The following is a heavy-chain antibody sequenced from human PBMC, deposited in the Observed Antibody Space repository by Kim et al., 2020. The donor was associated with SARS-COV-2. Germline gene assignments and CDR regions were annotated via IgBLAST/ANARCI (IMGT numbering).Heavy chain of an antibody. V-gene: IGHV4-34*01. CDR3: ANWSWSDQYYYIDV. D-gene: IGHD2-8*02. J-gene: IGHJ6*03. CDR2: INHSGRT. CDR1: GGPFTGYY. Sequence: SETLSLTCAVFGGPFTGYYWSWIRQPPGKGLEWIGEINHSGRTNYNPSLKSRVTISVDTSKNQFSLKLSSMTAADTAVYYCANWSWSDQYYYIDVWGKGTTVTVSS.